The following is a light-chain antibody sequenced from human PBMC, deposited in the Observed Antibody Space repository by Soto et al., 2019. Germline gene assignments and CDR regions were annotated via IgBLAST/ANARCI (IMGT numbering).Light chain of an antibody. CDR2: EVS. CDR1: SNDVGAYKY. CDR3: SAYTISSTVV. Sequence: QSVLTQPASVSGSPGQSITISCTGTSNDVGAYKYVSWYQQDPGKAPKLIIYEVSYRPSGVSNRFSGSKSGNTASLTISGLQAEDEADYYCSAYTISSTVVFGGGTKLTVL. J-gene: IGLJ2*01. V-gene: IGLV2-14*01.